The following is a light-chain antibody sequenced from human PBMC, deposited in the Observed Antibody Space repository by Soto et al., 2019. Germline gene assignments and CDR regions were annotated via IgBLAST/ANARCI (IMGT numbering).Light chain of an antibody. CDR1: QSVNSD. CDR2: GAS. V-gene: IGKV3-15*01. Sequence: EIVLTQSPATLSVSPGNRATLSCRASQSVNSDLAWYQQKPGQAPRLLIYGASTRATGTPTRFSGSGSGTEFTLTISSLQSEDCAVYFCQQYNIWPAYTFGQGTKLEIK. CDR3: QQYNIWPAYT. J-gene: IGKJ2*01.